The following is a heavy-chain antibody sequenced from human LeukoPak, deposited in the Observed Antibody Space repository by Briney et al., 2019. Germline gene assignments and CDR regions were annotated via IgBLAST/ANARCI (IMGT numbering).Heavy chain of an antibody. J-gene: IGHJ6*02. V-gene: IGHV3-64*01. CDR3: ARGIGILTGYLGYYGMDV. Sequence: GGSLRLSCAASGFTFSSYAMHWVRQAPGKGLEYVSAISSNGGSTYYANSVKGRFTIFRDNSKNTLYLQMGSLRAEDMAVYYCARGIGILTGYLGYYGMDVWGQGTTVTVSS. CDR1: GFTFSSYA. CDR2: ISSNGGST. D-gene: IGHD3-9*01.